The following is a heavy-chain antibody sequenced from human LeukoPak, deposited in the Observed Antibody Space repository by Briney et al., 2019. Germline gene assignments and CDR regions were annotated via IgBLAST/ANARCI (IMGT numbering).Heavy chain of an antibody. J-gene: IGHJ4*02. CDR2: VSSSAGTT. CDR1: GFTFSSYE. Sequence: GGSLRLSCAASGFTFSSYEMNWVRQAPGKGLEWVSYVSSSAGTTYYADSVKGRFTISRDNAKNSLYLQMNSLRAEDTAVYFCARQQQQLWYDWGQGTLVTVSS. D-gene: IGHD5-18*01. CDR3: ARQQQQLWYD. V-gene: IGHV3-48*03.